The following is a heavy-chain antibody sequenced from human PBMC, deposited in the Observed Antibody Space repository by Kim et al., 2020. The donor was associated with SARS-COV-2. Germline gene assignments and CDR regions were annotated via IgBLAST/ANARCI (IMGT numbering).Heavy chain of an antibody. J-gene: IGHJ4*02. CDR2: IYYSGST. D-gene: IGHD5-18*01. CDR1: GGSVSSGSYH. Sequence: SETLSLTCTVSGGSVSSGSYHWSWIRQPPGKGLEWVGYIYYSGSTNYNPSLKRRITISVDTSKNQFSLKLSSVTAADTAVYYCARARGYSYGYLGGSDYWGQGTLVTVSS. CDR3: ARARGYSYGYLGGSDY. V-gene: IGHV4-61*01.